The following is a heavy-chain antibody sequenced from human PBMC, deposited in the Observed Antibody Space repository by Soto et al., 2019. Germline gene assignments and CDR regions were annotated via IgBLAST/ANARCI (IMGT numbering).Heavy chain of an antibody. Sequence: EVQLVESGGGLVQPGGSLRLSCAASGFTVSSNYMSWVRQAPGKGLECVALIYSAGSTYYANSVKGRFTISRDTSKSTLYLQLNSLRGEDTAVYYCARDYRVNIVAPSFEIWGQGTMVTVSS. CDR3: ARDYRVNIVAPSFEI. V-gene: IGHV3-66*01. J-gene: IGHJ3*02. CDR1: GFTVSSNY. CDR2: IYSAGST. D-gene: IGHD5-12*01.